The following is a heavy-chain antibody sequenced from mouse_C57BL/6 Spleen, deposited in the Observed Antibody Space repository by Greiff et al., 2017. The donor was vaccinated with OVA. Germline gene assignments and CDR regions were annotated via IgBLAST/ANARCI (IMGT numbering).Heavy chain of an antibody. V-gene: IGHV1-26*01. Sequence: EVQLQQSGPELVKPGASVKISCKASGYTFTDYYMNWVKQSHGKSLEWIGDSNPNNGGTSYNQKFKGKATLTVDKSSSTAYMELRSLTSEDSAVYYCARDDYEFAYWGQGTLVTVSA. CDR3: ARDDYEFAY. CDR1: GYTFTDYY. D-gene: IGHD2-4*01. CDR2: SNPNNGGT. J-gene: IGHJ3*01.